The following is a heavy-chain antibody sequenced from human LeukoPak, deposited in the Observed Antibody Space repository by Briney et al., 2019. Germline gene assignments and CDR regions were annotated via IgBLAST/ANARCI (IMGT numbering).Heavy chain of an antibody. CDR3: ARISSENAFDI. CDR2: INSDGSST. D-gene: IGHD3-22*01. J-gene: IGHJ3*02. CDR1: GFTFSSYW. V-gene: IGHV3-74*01. Sequence: PGGSLRLSCAASGFTFSSYWMHWLRQAPGKGLVWVSRINSDGSSTSYADSVKGRFAISRDNAKNTLYLQMNSLRAEDTVVYYCARISSENAFDIWGQGTMVTVSS.